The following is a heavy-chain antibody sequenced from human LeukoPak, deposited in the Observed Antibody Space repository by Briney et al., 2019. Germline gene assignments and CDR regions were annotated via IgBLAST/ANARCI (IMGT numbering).Heavy chain of an antibody. J-gene: IGHJ4*02. Sequence: TSETLSLTCTVSGGSISSYYWSWVRQPPGKGLEWIGYIYYSGSTNHNPSLKSRVTISVDTSKNQFSLKLSSVTAADTAVYYCARAGPTMVRGVISHFDYWGQGTLVTVSS. V-gene: IGHV4-59*01. D-gene: IGHD3-10*01. CDR2: IYYSGST. CDR3: ARAGPTMVRGVISHFDY. CDR1: GGSISSYY.